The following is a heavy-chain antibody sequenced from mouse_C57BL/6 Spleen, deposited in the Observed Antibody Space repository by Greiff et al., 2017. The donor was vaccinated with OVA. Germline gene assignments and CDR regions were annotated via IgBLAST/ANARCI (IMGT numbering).Heavy chain of an antibody. CDR2: IWRGGST. D-gene: IGHD1-1*01. J-gene: IGHJ4*01. CDR1: GFSLTSYG. Sequence: QVQLKESGPGLVQPSQSLSITCTVSGFSLTSYGVHWVRQSPGKGLEWLGVIWRGGSTDYNAAFMSRLSITKDNSKSQVFFKMNSLQADDTAIYYCAKNLGITTVGYAMDYWGQGTSVTVSS. CDR3: AKNLGITTVGYAMDY. V-gene: IGHV2-5*01.